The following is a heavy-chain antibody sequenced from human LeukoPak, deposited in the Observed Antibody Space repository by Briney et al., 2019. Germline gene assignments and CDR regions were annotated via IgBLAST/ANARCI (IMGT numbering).Heavy chain of an antibody. D-gene: IGHD2-2*01. CDR2: IYYSGST. V-gene: IGHV4-59*08. CDR1: GGSISSYY. CDR3: ARTSGYCSSTSCGGFDY. Sequence: SETLSLTCTVPGGSISSYYWSWIRQPPGKGLEWIGYIYYSGSTNYNPSLKSRVTISLDTSKNQFSLKLNSVTAADTAVYYCARTSGYCSSTSCGGFDYWGQGTLVTVSS. J-gene: IGHJ4*02.